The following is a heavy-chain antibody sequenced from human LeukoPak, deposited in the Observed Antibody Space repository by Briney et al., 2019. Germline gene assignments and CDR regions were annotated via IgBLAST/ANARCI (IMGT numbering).Heavy chain of an antibody. D-gene: IGHD6-6*01. V-gene: IGHV1-2*02. CDR3: ARGSSPHEYYFDY. Sequence: ASVKVSCKASGYTFTGYYIHWVRQAPGQGLEWMGWINPNSGGTNYAQKFQGRVSMTRDTSISTAYMELSRLRSDDTAVYYCARGSSPHEYYFDYWGQGTLVTVSS. J-gene: IGHJ4*02. CDR2: INPNSGGT. CDR1: GYTFTGYY.